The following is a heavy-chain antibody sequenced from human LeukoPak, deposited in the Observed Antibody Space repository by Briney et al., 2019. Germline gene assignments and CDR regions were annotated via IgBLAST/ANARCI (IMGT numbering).Heavy chain of an antibody. J-gene: IGHJ4*02. D-gene: IGHD4-17*01. CDR3: ARAPFGDYVPYFDY. Sequence: GGSLRLSCAASGFTFSSYEMNWVPQAPGRGLEWVSYISSSGSTIYYADSVKGRFTISRDNAKNSLYLQMNSLRAEDTAVYYCARAPFGDYVPYFDYWGQGTLVTVSS. CDR2: ISSSGSTI. CDR1: GFTFSSYE. V-gene: IGHV3-48*03.